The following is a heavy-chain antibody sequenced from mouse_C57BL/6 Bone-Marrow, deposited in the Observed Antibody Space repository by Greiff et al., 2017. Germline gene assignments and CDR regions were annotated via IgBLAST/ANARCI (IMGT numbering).Heavy chain of an antibody. CDR2: IDPENGDT. V-gene: IGHV14-4*01. Sequence: EVQLQQSGAELVRPGASVKLSCTASGFNIKDDYMHWVKQRPEQGLEWIGWIDPENGDTEYASKFQGKATIPADTSPNTAYLQLSSLTSEDTAVYYCTFYYYGSSPYWYFDVWGTGTTVTVSS. D-gene: IGHD1-1*01. CDR1: GFNIKDDY. J-gene: IGHJ1*03. CDR3: TFYYYGSSPYWYFDV.